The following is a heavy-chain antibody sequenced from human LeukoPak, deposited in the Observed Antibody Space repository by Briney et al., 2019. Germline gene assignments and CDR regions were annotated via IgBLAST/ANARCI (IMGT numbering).Heavy chain of an antibody. CDR3: ARDRTSGHSNFFPY. CDR1: GGTFSSYA. V-gene: IGHV1-69*13. Sequence: SVKVSCKASGGTFSSYAISWVRQAPGQGLEWMGGIIPIFGTANYAQKFKGRVTITADESTTTAYMELSSLRSEDTAMYYCARDRTSGHSNFFPYWGPGTLVTVSS. CDR2: IIPIFGTA. J-gene: IGHJ4*02. D-gene: IGHD4-11*01.